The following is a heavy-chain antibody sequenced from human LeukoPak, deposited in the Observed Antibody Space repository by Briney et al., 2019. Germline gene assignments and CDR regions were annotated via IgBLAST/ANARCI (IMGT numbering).Heavy chain of an antibody. V-gene: IGHV3-21*01. CDR2: ISSSSSYI. J-gene: IGHJ4*02. D-gene: IGHD3-10*01. Sequence: GGSLRLSCAASGFTFSSYSMNWVRQAPGKGLEWVSSISSSSSYIFYADSVKGRFTISRDNAKNSLYLQMNSLRAEDTAVYYCARAPHRYGSGSLLDYWGQGTLVTVSS. CDR3: ARAPHRYGSGSLLDY. CDR1: GFTFSSYS.